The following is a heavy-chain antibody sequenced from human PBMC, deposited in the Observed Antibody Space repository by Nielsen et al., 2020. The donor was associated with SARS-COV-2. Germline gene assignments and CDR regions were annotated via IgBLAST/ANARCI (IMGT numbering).Heavy chain of an antibody. CDR2: ISSSSSYT. D-gene: IGHD4-17*01. V-gene: IGHV3-11*06. CDR3: ASLDYGDSFDI. J-gene: IGHJ3*02. CDR1: GFTFSDYY. Sequence: GGSLRLSCAASGFTFSDYYMSWIRQAPGKGLEWVSYISSSSSYTNYADSVKGRFTISRDNAKNSLYLQMNSLRAEDTAVYYCASLDYGDSFDIWGQGTMVTVSS.